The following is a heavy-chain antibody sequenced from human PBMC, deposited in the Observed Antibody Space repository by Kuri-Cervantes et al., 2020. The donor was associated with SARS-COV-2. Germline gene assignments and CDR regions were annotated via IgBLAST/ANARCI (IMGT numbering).Heavy chain of an antibody. V-gene: IGHV1-45*02. Sequence: SVKVSCKASGYTFTYRYLHWVRQAPGQALEWMGWITPFNGNTNYAQKFQDRVTITRDRSMSTAYMELSSLRSEDTAVYYCARDHPYSNYDYYYYGMDVWGQGTTVTVSS. CDR3: ARDHPYSNYDYYYYGMDV. CDR2: ITPFNGNT. D-gene: IGHD4-11*01. J-gene: IGHJ6*02. CDR1: GYTFTYRY.